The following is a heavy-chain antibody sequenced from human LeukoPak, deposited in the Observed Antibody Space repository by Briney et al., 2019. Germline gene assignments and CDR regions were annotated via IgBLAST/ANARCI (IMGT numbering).Heavy chain of an antibody. V-gene: IGHV4-59*01. CDR3: AITGNGRKEPYFYYRVV. J-gene: IGHJ6*03. Sequence: SETLSLTCTVSGGSISSYYWSWIRQPPGKGLEWIGYIYYSGSTNYNPSLKRRVTISVDTSNNHTSLKLSSVTAADTAVYYCAITGNGRKEPYFYYRVVWGKGTTVTVSS. D-gene: IGHD1-14*01. CDR2: IYYSGST. CDR1: GGSISSYY.